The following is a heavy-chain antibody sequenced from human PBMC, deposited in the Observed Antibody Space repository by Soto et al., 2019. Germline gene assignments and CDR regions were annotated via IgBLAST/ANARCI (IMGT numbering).Heavy chain of an antibody. D-gene: IGHD1-1*01. J-gene: IGHJ4*02. CDR2: VFHTGSV. CDR3: ARKAWTRLDY. Sequence: QLRLQESGPGLVKPSETLSLTCSISGGSITASVWWTWVRLTPEKGLQWIGDVFHTGSVNYNPSLQSRLTISVDKSMGQFSLRLTSVTAADTAVYYCARKAWTRLDYWGQGALVTVSS. CDR1: GGSITASVW. V-gene: IGHV4-4*02.